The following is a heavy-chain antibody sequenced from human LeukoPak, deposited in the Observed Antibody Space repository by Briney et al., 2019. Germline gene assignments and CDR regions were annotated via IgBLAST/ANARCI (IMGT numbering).Heavy chain of an antibody. J-gene: IGHJ4*02. CDR1: GGSISSYY. CDR2: IYTSGST. CDR3: ARIGSSSCPDCNY. V-gene: IGHV4-4*07. Sequence: SETLSLTCTVSGGSISSYYWSWIRQPAGKGLEWIGRIYTSGSTNYNPSLKSRVTMSVDTSKSQFSLSLTSVTAADTAVYYCARIGSSSCPDCNYWGQGTLVTVSS. D-gene: IGHD6-13*01.